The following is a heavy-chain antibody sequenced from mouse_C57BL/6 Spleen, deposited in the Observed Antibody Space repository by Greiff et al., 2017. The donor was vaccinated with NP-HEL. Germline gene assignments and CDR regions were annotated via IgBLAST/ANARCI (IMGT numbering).Heavy chain of an antibody. CDR3: ARYYDYDRAWFAY. CDR2: INPSSGYT. V-gene: IGHV1-7*01. CDR1: GYTFTSYW. J-gene: IGHJ3*01. Sequence: VQLQQSGAELAKPGASVKLSCKASGYTFTSYWMHWVKQRPGQGLEWIGYINPSSGYTKYNQKFKDKATLTADISSSTAYMQLSSLTYEDSAVYYCARYYDYDRAWFAYWGQGTLVTVSA. D-gene: IGHD2-4*01.